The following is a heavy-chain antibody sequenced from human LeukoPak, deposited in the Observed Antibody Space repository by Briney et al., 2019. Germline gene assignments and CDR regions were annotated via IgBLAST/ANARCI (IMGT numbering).Heavy chain of an antibody. J-gene: IGHJ5*02. CDR3: AGELRVAAVRTSDWFDP. V-gene: IGHV1-2*02. CDR1: GYSFSDYF. Sequence: ASVKVSCKASGYSFSDYFMHWLRQAPGQGLEWMGWIKPDSGGTNYAQKFQGRVTMTRDTSISTAYMELNRLRSDDTAVYYCAGELRVAAVRTSDWFDPWGQGTLVIVSS. D-gene: IGHD6-13*01. CDR2: IKPDSGGT.